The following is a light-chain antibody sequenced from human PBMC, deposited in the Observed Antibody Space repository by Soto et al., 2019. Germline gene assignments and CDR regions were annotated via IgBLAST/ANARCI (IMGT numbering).Light chain of an antibody. CDR1: EDISNS. CDR3: QQSYSTPRT. Sequence: DVQMTQSPSSLSASEGDRVSITCQASEDISNSLNWYQQKPGKAPKLLIYDASNLETGVPSRFSGSGSGTDFTLTISSLQPEDFATYYCQQSYSTPRTFGQGTKVDIK. CDR2: DAS. J-gene: IGKJ1*01. V-gene: IGKV1-39*01.